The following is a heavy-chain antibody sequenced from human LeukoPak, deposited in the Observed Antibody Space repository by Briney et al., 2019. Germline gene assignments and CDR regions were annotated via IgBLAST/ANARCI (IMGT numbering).Heavy chain of an antibody. V-gene: IGHV4-59*01. CDR3: AREKQWLVHAFDI. CDR2: IYYSGST. Sequence: SETLSLTCTVSGGSISSYYWSWIRQPPGKGLEWLGYIYYSGSTNYNPSLKSRVTISVDTSKNQFSLKLSSVTAADTAVYYCAREKQWLVHAFDIWGQGTMVTVSS. D-gene: IGHD6-19*01. J-gene: IGHJ3*02. CDR1: GGSISSYY.